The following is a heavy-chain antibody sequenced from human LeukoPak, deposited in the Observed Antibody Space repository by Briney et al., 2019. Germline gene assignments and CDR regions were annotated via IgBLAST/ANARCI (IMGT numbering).Heavy chain of an antibody. J-gene: IGHJ5*02. CDR3: ARDPTKYSYINWFDP. CDR1: GFTFSSYS. D-gene: IGHD5-18*01. Sequence: PGGSLRLSCAASGFTFSSYSMNWVRQAPGKGLEWVSSISSSSYIYYADSVKGRFTISRDNAKNSLYLQMNSLRAEDTAVYYCARDPTKYSYINWFDPWGQGTLVTVSS. V-gene: IGHV3-21*01. CDR2: ISSSSYI.